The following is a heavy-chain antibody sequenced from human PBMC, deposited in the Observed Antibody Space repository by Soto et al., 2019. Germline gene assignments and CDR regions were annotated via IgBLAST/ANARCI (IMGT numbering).Heavy chain of an antibody. CDR3: ARDLGYCSSTSCYVWFDP. CDR2: INAGNGNT. V-gene: IGHV1-3*01. Sequence: GASVKVSCKASGYTFTSYAMHWVRQAPGQRLEWMGWINAGNGNTKYSQKFQGRVTITRDTSASTAYMELSSLRSEDTAVYYCARDLGYCSSTSCYVWFDPWGQGTLVTVSS. J-gene: IGHJ5*02. D-gene: IGHD2-2*01. CDR1: GYTFTSYA.